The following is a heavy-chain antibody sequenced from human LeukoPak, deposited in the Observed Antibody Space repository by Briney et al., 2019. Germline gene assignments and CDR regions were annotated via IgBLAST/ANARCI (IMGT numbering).Heavy chain of an antibody. CDR1: GGSISSSNW. V-gene: IGHV4-4*02. Sequence: SETLSLTCAVSGGSISSSNWWSWVRQPPGKGLEWIGEIYHSGSTNYNPSLKSRVTISVDKSKNQFSLKLSSVTAADTAVYYCARRPSKAAVALNWFDPWGQGTLVTVSS. D-gene: IGHD6-13*01. CDR2: IYHSGST. J-gene: IGHJ5*02. CDR3: ARRPSKAAVALNWFDP.